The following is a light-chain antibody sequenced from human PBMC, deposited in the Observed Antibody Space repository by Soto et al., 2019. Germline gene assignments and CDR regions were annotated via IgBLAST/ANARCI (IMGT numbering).Light chain of an antibody. CDR1: QSVSSN. J-gene: IGKJ1*01. V-gene: IGKV3-15*01. Sequence: EIVMTQSPATLSMSPGERATFSCRASQSVSSNLAWYQQKPGQAPRLLIYGASTRATGIPARFSGSGSGTEFTLTISSLQSEDFAVYYCQQYNNWPWTFGQGTKVEIK. CDR3: QQYNNWPWT. CDR2: GAS.